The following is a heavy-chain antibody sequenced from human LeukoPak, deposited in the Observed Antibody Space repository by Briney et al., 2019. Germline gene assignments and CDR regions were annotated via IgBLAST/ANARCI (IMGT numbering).Heavy chain of an antibody. CDR1: GFTFSTYW. D-gene: IGHD4-11*01. CDR2: IIPDGSGK. Sequence: GGSLRLSCAASGFTFSTYWMTWVRQAPQKGLEWVANIIPDGSGKYYADSVQGRFTISRDNARNSLYLQVDSLRVGDTGVYFCARAYSSSYDFWGQGALVIVSS. V-gene: IGHV3-7*04. CDR3: ARAYSSSYDF. J-gene: IGHJ4*02.